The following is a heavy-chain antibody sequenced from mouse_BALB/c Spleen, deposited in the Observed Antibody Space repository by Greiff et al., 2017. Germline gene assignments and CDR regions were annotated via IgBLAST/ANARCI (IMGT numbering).Heavy chain of an antibody. CDR2: ISNGGGST. D-gene: IGHD1-1*01. V-gene: IGHV5-12-2*01. J-gene: IGHJ2*01. Sequence: EVQVVESGGGLVQPGGSLKLSCAASGFTFSSYTMSWVRQTPEKRLEWVAYISNGGGSTYYPDTVKGRFTISRDNAKNTLYLQMSSLKSEDTAMYYCARHPLYYGSSYDYFDYWGQGTTLTVSS. CDR1: GFTFSSYT. CDR3: ARHPLYYGSSYDYFDY.